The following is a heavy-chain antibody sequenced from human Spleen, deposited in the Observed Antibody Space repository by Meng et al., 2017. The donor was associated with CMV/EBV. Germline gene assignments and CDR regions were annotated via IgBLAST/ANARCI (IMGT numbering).Heavy chain of an antibody. CDR1: GFTFSDHY. D-gene: IGHD3-16*01. Sequence: LVGCGGGLGHPGGALRLSCAGSGFTFSDHYLDWVRQAPGKGLEWVAVISYDGSNKYYADSVKGRFTISRDNSKNTLYLQMNSLRAEDTAVYYCARDGGPFDYWGQGTLVTVSS. CDR2: ISYDGSNK. V-gene: IGHV3-30-3*01. J-gene: IGHJ4*02. CDR3: ARDGGPFDY.